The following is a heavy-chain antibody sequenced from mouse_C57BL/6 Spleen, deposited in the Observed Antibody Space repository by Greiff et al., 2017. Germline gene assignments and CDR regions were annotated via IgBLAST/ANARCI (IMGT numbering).Heavy chain of an antibody. J-gene: IGHJ2*01. D-gene: IGHD1-1*01. V-gene: IGHV14-2*01. CDR2: IDPEDGET. CDR1: GFNIKDYY. Sequence: EVQLQQSGAELVKPGASVKLSCKASGFNIKDYYMHWVKQRTEQGLEWIGRIDPEDGETKYDPKFKGKATITADTSSNTAYLQLSSLTSEDTAVYDCARVVDTGGYFDYWGQGTTLTVSA. CDR3: ARVVDTGGYFDY.